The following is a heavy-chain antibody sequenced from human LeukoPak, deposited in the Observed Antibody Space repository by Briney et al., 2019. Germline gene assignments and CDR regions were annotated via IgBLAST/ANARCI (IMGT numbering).Heavy chain of an antibody. CDR2: IWYDGSNK. Sequence: GGSLRLSCAASGFTFSRYGMHWVRQAPGKGLEWEAVIWYDGSNKYYADSVKGRFTISRDNSKNTLYLQMNSLRAEDTAVYYCARERYSSSSYYFDYWGQGTLVTVSS. CDR3: ARERYSSSSYYFDY. D-gene: IGHD6-6*01. V-gene: IGHV3-33*01. J-gene: IGHJ4*02. CDR1: GFTFSRYG.